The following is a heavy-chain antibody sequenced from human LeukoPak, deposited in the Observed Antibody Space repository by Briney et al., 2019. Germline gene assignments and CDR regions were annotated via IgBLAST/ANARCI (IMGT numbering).Heavy chain of an antibody. Sequence: SVKVSCKASRGTFSSYAINWVRQAPGQGLEWVGGVLPIFHRSNYAQKFQRRVTSTPDKSTSTAYIELSSQRPADTAVYYCARAHKPTDGMDVWGQGTTVTVS. D-gene: IGHD4-17*01. J-gene: IGHJ6*02. CDR2: VLPIFHRS. V-gene: IGHV1-69*06. CDR3: ARAHKPTDGMDV. CDR1: RGTFSSYA.